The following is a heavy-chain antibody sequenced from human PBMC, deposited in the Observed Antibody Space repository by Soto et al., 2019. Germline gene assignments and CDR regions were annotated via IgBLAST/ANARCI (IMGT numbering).Heavy chain of an antibody. CDR1: GGSISSSRCH. J-gene: IGHJ5*02. CDR3: ARGGYAILQFDP. CDR2: IKYSGTT. V-gene: IGHV4-39*01. D-gene: IGHD2-8*01. Sequence: SETLSLTCTVSGGSISSSRCHWGWIRQPPGKGLEWIASIKYSGTTFYNPSLKSRVTLSVDTSKNQFALKLSSVTAAETAVYYCARGGYAILQFDPWGQGTLVTVSS.